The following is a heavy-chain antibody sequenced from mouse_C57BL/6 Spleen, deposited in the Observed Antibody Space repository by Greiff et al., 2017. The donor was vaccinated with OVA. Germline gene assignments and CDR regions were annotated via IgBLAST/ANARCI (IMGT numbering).Heavy chain of an antibody. CDR2: IYPGSGST. CDR1: GYTFTSYW. D-gene: IGHD1-1*01. CDR3: AREGTTVPFAY. V-gene: IGHV1-55*01. J-gene: IGHJ3*01. Sequence: VQLQQPGAELVKPGASVKMSCKASGYTFTSYWITWVKQRPGQGLEWIGDIYPGSGSTNYNEKFKGKATLTVDTSSSTAYMQLSSLTSEDAAVYYCAREGTTVPFAYWGQGTLVTVSA.